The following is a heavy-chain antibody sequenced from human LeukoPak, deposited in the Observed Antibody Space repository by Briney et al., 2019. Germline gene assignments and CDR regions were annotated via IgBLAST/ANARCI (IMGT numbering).Heavy chain of an antibody. D-gene: IGHD5-12*01. V-gene: IGHV3-73*01. Sequence: GGSLRLSCAASGFTFSSYGMHWVRQAAGKGLELVGRIRSKANSYATAYAASVKGRFTISRDDSNNTAYLQMNSLKTEDTAVYYCTRGAYSGYVYYWGQGTLGTVSS. J-gene: IGHJ4*02. CDR3: TRGAYSGYVYY. CDR1: GFTFSSYG. CDR2: IRSKANSYAT.